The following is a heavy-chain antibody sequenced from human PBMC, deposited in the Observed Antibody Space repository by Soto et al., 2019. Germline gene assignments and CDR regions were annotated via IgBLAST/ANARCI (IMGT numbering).Heavy chain of an antibody. D-gene: IGHD5-18*01. J-gene: IGHJ6*02. V-gene: IGHV4-39*01. CDR3: ACIFSGGYGYGFYYYGMDV. CDR1: GGSISSSSYY. CDR2: IYYSGST. Sequence: LSETLSLTCTVSGGSISSSSYYWGWIRQPPGKGLEWIGSIYYSGSTYYNPSLKSRVTISVDTSKNQFSLKLSSVTAADTAVYYCACIFSGGYGYGFYYYGMDVWCQGTTVT.